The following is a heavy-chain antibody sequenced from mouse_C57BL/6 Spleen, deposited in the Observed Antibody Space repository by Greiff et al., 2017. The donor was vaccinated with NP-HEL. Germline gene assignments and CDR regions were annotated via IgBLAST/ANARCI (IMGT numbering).Heavy chain of an antibody. V-gene: IGHV1-59*01. CDR3: ARLGDWNY. D-gene: IGHD2-13*01. Sequence: QVQLQQPGAELVRPGTSVKLSCKASGYTFTSYWMHWVKQRPGQGLEWIGVIDPSDSYTNYNQKFKGKATLTVDTSSSTAYMQLSSLTSEDSAVYYCARLGDWNYWGQGTTLTVSS. J-gene: IGHJ2*01. CDR2: IDPSDSYT. CDR1: GYTFTSYW.